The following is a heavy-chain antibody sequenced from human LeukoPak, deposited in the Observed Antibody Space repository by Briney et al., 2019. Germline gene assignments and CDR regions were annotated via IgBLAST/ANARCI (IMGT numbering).Heavy chain of an antibody. CDR3: ASFYGGNDYFDY. V-gene: IGHV3-74*01. J-gene: IGHJ4*02. CDR1: GFTFSSYW. CDR2: INSDGSST. Sequence: PGGSLRLSCAASGFTFSSYWMHWVRQAPGKGLVWVSRINSDGSSTSYADSVKGRFTISRDNAKNTLYLQMNSLRAEDTAVYYCASFYGGNDYFDYWGQGTLVTVSS. D-gene: IGHD4-23*01.